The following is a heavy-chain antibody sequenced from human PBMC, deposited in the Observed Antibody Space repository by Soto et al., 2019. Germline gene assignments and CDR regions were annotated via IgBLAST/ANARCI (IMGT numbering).Heavy chain of an antibody. CDR1: GGSFSGFY. V-gene: IGHV4-34*01. CDR2: INSSGST. CDR3: ARSHGKIIIRPYYFDY. Sequence: SETLSLTCAVYGGSFSGFYWSWIRQPPGKGLEWIGEINSSGSTDYNPSLKTRDTISVDTSKNQFSLKLRSVTAADTALYYCARSHGKIIIRPYYFDYWGQGTLVTVSS. J-gene: IGHJ4*02. D-gene: IGHD3-10*01.